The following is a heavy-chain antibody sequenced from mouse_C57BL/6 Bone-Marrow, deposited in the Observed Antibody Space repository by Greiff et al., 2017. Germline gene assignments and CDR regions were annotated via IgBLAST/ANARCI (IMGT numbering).Heavy chain of an antibody. J-gene: IGHJ3*01. D-gene: IGHD1-1*01. V-gene: IGHV5-6*02. Sequence: EVKLVESGGDLVKPGGSLKLSCAASGFTFSSYGMSWVRQTPDKRLEWVATISSGGSYTYYPDSVKGRFTISRDNAKNTLYLQMSSLKSEDTAMYYCARRGFTTVVPFAYWGQGTLVTVSA. CDR3: ARRGFTTVVPFAY. CDR1: GFTFSSYG. CDR2: ISSGGSYT.